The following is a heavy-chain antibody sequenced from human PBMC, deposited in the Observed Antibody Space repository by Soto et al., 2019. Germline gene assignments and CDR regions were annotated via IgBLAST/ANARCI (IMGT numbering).Heavy chain of an antibody. CDR3: AGDRYSSSWYYYGMDV. V-gene: IGHV1-18*01. D-gene: IGHD6-13*01. J-gene: IGHJ6*02. CDR2: ISAYNGDT. CDR1: GYTFTSYG. Sequence: ASVKVSCKASGYTFTSYGISWVRQAPGQGLEWMGWISAYNGDTNYAQKLQGRVTMTTDTSTNTAYMELRSLRSDDTAAYFCAGDRYSSSWYYYGMDVWG.